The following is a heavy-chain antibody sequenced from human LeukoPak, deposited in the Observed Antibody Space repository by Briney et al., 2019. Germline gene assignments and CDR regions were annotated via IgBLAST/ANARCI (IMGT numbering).Heavy chain of an antibody. CDR3: ARDRSDYYGSGSSKLPYYYYYGMDV. D-gene: IGHD3-10*01. Sequence: KPSETLSLTCTVSGGSISSSSYYWGWIRQPPGKGLEWIGSIYYSGSTYYDPSLKSRVTISVDTSKNQFSLKLSSVTAADTAVYYCARDRSDYYGSGSSKLPYYYYYGMDVWGQGTTVTVSS. V-gene: IGHV4-39*07. CDR1: GGSISSSSYY. J-gene: IGHJ6*02. CDR2: IYYSGST.